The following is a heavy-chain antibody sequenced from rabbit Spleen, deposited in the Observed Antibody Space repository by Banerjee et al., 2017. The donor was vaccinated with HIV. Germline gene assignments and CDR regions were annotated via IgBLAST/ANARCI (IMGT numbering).Heavy chain of an antibody. J-gene: IGHJ6*01. V-gene: IGHV1S40*01. CDR1: GFDLSTSY. D-gene: IGHD6-1*01. Sequence: QSLEESGGDLVKPEGSLTLTCKASGFDLSTSYMCWVRQAPGKGLEWIGCINTDSSGSAYYASWAKGRFTISKTSSTTVTLQMTSLTAADTATYFCARGIPYGYAGDAYPPYAMDLWGQGTLVTVS. CDR3: ARGIPYGYAGDAYPPYAMDL. CDR2: INTDSSGSA.